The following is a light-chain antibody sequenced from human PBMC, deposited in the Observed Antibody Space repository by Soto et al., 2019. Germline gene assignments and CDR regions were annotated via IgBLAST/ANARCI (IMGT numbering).Light chain of an antibody. V-gene: IGKV1-5*03. J-gene: IGKJ2*01. CDR1: QSISTW. CDR2: KAS. Sequence: DIPMTQSPSTLSASVGDRVTITCRASQSISTWLAWYQQKPGKAPKLLIYKASNLESGVPSRFSGSGSGTEFTLTISSLQPDDFATYYCQQYNSSPYTFGQGTKLEIK. CDR3: QQYNSSPYT.